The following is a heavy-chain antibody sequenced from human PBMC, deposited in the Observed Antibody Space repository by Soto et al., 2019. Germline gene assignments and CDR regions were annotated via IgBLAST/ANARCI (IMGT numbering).Heavy chain of an antibody. CDR3: ARDWGPPAILTGGWFDP. V-gene: IGHV1-46*01. CDR2: INPSGGST. CDR1: GYTFTSYY. D-gene: IGHD3-3*01. Sequence: QVQLVQSGAEVKKPGASVKVSCKASGYTFTSYYMHWVRQAPGQGLEWMGIINPSGGSTSYAQKFQGRVTMTRDTSTSTVYMELSSLRSEDTAVYYCARDWGPPAILTGGWFDPWGQGTLVTVSS. J-gene: IGHJ5*02.